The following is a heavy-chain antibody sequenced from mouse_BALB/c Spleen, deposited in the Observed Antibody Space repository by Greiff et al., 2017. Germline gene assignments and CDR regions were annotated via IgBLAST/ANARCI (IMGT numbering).Heavy chain of an antibody. CDR3: AREDYRYDDAMDY. J-gene: IGHJ4*01. Sequence: VKLVESGPGLVAPSQSLSITCTVSGFSLTSYGVHWVRQPPGKGLEWLGVIWAGGSTNYNSALMSRLSISKDNSKSQVFLKMNSLQTDDTAMYYCAREDYRYDDAMDYWGQGTSVTVSS. D-gene: IGHD2-14*01. CDR1: GFSLTSYG. CDR2: IWAGGST. V-gene: IGHV2-9*02.